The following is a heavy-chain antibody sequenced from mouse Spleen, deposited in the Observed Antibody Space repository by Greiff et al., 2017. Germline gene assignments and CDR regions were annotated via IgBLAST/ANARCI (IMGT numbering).Heavy chain of an antibody. J-gene: IGHJ4*01. V-gene: IGHV1S34*01. D-gene: IGHD1-1*01. CDR1: GYSFTGYY. CDR3: ARADYYGSSRYAMDY. CDR2: ISCYNGAT. Sequence: LVKTGASVKISCKASGYSFTGYYMHWVKQSHGKSLEWIGYISCYNGATSYNQKFKGKATFTVDTSSSTAYMQFNSLTSEDSAVYYCARADYYGSSRYAMDYWGQGTSVTVSS.